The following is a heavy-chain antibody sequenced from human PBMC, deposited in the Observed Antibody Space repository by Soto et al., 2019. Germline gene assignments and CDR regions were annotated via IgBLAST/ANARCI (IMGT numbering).Heavy chain of an antibody. D-gene: IGHD3-10*01. J-gene: IGHJ4*02. V-gene: IGHV4-30-4*01. Sequence: QVQLQESGPGLVKPSQTLSLTCTVSGGSISSGDYYWSWIRQPPGKGLEWIGYIYYSGSTYYNPSLTSRVPTSVDTSKNQFSLKLSSVTAADTAVYYCASGRRMGYYGSGSDDFDYWGQGTLVTVSS. CDR2: IYYSGST. CDR3: ASGRRMGYYGSGSDDFDY. CDR1: GGSISSGDYY.